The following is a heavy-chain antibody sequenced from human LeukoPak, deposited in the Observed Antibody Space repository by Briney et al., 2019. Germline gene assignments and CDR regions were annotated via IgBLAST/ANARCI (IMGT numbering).Heavy chain of an antibody. Sequence: GGSLRLSCAASGFTFSSYSMNWVRQAPGKGLEWVSSISSSSSYIYYADSVKGGFTISRDNAKTSLYLQMNRLRAEDTAVYYCARDHPPYCSSTSCYGEGAFAFDIWGQGTMVTASS. CDR1: GFTFSSYS. CDR2: ISSSSSYI. V-gene: IGHV3-21*01. J-gene: IGHJ3*02. CDR3: ARDHPPYCSSTSCYGEGAFAFDI. D-gene: IGHD2-2*01.